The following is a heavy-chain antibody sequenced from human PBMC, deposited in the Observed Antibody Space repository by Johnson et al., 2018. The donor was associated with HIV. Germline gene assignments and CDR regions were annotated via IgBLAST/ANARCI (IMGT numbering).Heavy chain of an antibody. Sequence: VQLVESGGGVVQPGRSLRLSCAASGFTFDDYAMHWVRQAPGKGLEWVSGISWNSGSIGYADSVKGRFTISRDNAKNSLYLQMNSLRAENTALYYCAKDDSSGFDDAFDLWGQGTMVSVSS. J-gene: IGHJ3*01. CDR1: GFTFDDYA. CDR2: ISWNSGSI. CDR3: AKDDSSGFDDAFDL. D-gene: IGHD3-22*01. V-gene: IGHV3-9*01.